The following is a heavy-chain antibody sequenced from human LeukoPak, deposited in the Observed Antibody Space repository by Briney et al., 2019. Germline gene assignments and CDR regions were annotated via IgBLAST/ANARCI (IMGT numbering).Heavy chain of an antibody. V-gene: IGHV4-34*01. Sequence: SETLSLTCAAHGGPFSGYSWNWIRQPPGMGLEWIGEVNHSGSTNYNPSLKSRVTISVDTAKNQFSLKLSSVTAADTSVYYCARGGYSGYRSRFDYWGQGTLVTVSS. CDR3: ARGGYSGYRSRFDY. J-gene: IGHJ4*02. D-gene: IGHD5-12*01. CDR2: VNHSGST. CDR1: GGPFSGYS.